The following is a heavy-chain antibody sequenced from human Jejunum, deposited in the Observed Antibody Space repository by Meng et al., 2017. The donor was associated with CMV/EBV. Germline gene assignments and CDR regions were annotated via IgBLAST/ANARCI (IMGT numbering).Heavy chain of an antibody. CDR3: VRDLISGVVLLGY. Sequence: AGFTCRNYWMHWARQVPGKGLVWFSRISTDGSTTNYADSVKGRFTISRDNAKNTLYLQMNNLRVDDTAIYYCVRDLISGVVLLGYWGQGTVVTVSS. CDR2: ISTDGSTT. CDR1: GFTCRNYW. J-gene: IGHJ4*02. D-gene: IGHD3-3*01. V-gene: IGHV3-74*01.